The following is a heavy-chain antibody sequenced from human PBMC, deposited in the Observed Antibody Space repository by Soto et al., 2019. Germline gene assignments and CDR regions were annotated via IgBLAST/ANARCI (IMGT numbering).Heavy chain of an antibody. D-gene: IGHD6-19*01. Sequence: SETLSLTCAVYGGSFSKYFWGWIRQPPGKGLEWIGTIFYSGSTYYNPSLKSRVTISVDTSKNQFSLKLTSVTAADTALYYCARRYGWLYFDYWGQGSLVTVSS. CDR1: GGSFSKYF. CDR2: IFYSGST. V-gene: IGHV4-39*01. J-gene: IGHJ4*02. CDR3: ARRYGWLYFDY.